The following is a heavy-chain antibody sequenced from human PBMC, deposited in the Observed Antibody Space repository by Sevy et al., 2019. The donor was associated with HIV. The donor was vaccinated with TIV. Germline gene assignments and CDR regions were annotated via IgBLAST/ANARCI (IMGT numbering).Heavy chain of an antibody. CDR1: GDSINTYY. Sequence: SETLSLTCTVSGDSINTYYWSRIRQPPGKGLEWIGYVSTSGSTNYNPSLKSRGTISLDTSRNQVSLKVTSVTAADAAVYYCARLRWDLVVVPGATPGCYFDQWGQGTLVTVSS. D-gene: IGHD2-2*01. V-gene: IGHV4-4*08. CDR2: VSTSGST. J-gene: IGHJ4*02. CDR3: ARLRWDLVVVPGATPGCYFDQ.